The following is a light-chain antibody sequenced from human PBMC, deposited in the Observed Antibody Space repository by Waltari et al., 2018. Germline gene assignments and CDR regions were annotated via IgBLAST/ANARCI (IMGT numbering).Light chain of an antibody. Sequence: DIQMTQSPSTLSASVGDRVTISCRASQSVGTWLAWYQQKPGKAPKLLIYMASSLDSGVPSRFSGSGSGTDFTLTISSLQPDDFATYSSQQYSSFSTFGQGTKV. CDR1: QSVGTW. J-gene: IGKJ2*01. CDR3: QQYSSFST. CDR2: MAS. V-gene: IGKV1-5*03.